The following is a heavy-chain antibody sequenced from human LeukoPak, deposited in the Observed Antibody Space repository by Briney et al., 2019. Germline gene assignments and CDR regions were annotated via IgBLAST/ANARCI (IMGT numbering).Heavy chain of an antibody. Sequence: ASVKVSCKASGYTFTGYYMHWVRQAPGQGLEWMGRINPNSGGTNYAQKFQGRVTMTRDTSISTAYMELSRLRSDDTAVYYCAADYDYVWGSHRLSYWGQGTLVTVSS. J-gene: IGHJ4*02. V-gene: IGHV1-2*06. CDR3: AADYDYVWGSHRLSY. CDR1: GYTFTGYY. CDR2: INPNSGGT. D-gene: IGHD3-16*02.